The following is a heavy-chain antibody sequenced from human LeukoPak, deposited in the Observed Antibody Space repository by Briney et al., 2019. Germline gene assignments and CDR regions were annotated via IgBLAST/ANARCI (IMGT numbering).Heavy chain of an antibody. CDR2: IYSSGST. V-gene: IGHV4-59*08. CDR3: ARRPTGDPKFDY. CDR1: GGSISNYF. J-gene: IGHJ4*02. D-gene: IGHD7-27*01. Sequence: SETLSLTCSVSGGSISNYFWTWIRHPPGKGLEWIGYIYSSGSTYYNPSLKSRVTISVDTSKNRFSLTLSTVTAADTAVYYCARRPTGDPKFDYWGQGTLVTVSS.